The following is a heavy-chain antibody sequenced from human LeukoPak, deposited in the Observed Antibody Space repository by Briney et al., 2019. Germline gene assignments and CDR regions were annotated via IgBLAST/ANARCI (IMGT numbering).Heavy chain of an antibody. J-gene: IGHJ5*02. D-gene: IGHD6-13*01. Sequence: SETLSLTCTVSGGSISSYYWSWIRQPPGKGLEWIGYIYYGGSTNYNPSLKSRVTISVDTSKNQFSLKLSSVTAADTAVYYCARGWALDPWGQGTLVTVSS. CDR3: ARGWALDP. CDR2: IYYGGST. V-gene: IGHV4-59*01. CDR1: GGSISSYY.